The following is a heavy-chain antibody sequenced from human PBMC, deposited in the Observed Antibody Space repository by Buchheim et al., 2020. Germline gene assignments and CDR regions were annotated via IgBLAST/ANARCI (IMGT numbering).Heavy chain of an antibody. CDR2: IYPGDSDT. Sequence: EVQLVQSGAEVKKPGESLKISCKGSGYSFTSYWIGWVRQMPGKGLVWMGIIYPGDSDTRYSPSFQGQVTISADKSISTAYLQWSSLKASDTAMYYSAKHEYSSSWNYYYYGMDVWGQGTT. V-gene: IGHV5-51*01. J-gene: IGHJ6*02. D-gene: IGHD6-13*01. CDR1: GYSFTSYW. CDR3: AKHEYSSSWNYYYYGMDV.